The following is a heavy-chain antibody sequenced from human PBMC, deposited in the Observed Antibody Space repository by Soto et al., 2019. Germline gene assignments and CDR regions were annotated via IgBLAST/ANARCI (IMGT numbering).Heavy chain of an antibody. CDR3: ARDGGLLTASWHYDL. D-gene: IGHD2-15*01. V-gene: IGHV1-46*01. CDR2: IKPSTGST. J-gene: IGHJ2*01. Sequence: QVQLVQSGADVKKPGTSVKVSCKAAGYSFTNYCMYWVRQAPGQGLEWMGMIKPSTGSTRHAQKFQDRLTLTRETPTTTVYMELSTLLSVDKAVYYCARDGGLLTASWHYDLWGPGTLVTVSS. CDR1: GYSFTNYC.